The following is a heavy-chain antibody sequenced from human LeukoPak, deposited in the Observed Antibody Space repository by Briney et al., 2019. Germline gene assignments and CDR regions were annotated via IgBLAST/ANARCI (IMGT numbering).Heavy chain of an antibody. D-gene: IGHD6-19*01. V-gene: IGHV1-24*01. CDR1: GYTLTELS. CDR3: ARGLYSSGWSGGH. J-gene: IGHJ4*02. CDR2: FDPEDGET. Sequence: GASVKVSCKVSGYTLTELSMHWVRQAPGKGLEWMGGFDPEDGETIYAQKFQGRVTITRNTSISTAYMELSSLRSEDTAVYYCARGLYSSGWSGGHWGQGTLVTVSS.